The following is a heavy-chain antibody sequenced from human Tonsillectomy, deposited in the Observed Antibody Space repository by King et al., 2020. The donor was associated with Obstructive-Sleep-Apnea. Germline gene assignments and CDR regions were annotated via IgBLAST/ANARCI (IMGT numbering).Heavy chain of an antibody. D-gene: IGHD5-18*01. CDR3: AISVDTAMVSDY. Sequence: QLQESGPGLVKPSETLSLTCTVSGGSISSYYWSWIRQPPGKGLEWIGSVYYSGSTNYNPSLKSRVTISVDTSKKQFSLKLSSVTAADTAVYYCAISVDTAMVSDYWGQGTLVTVSS. CDR1: GGSISSYY. V-gene: IGHV4-59*08. CDR2: VYYSGST. J-gene: IGHJ4*02.